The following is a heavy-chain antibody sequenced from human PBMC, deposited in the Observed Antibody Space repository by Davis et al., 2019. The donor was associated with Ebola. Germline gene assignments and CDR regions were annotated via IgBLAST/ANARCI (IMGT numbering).Heavy chain of an antibody. Sequence: AASVKVSCKASGYTFTHYGVTWVRQAPGHGLEWMGWISAFNGDTNYAQKFQDRVTLTTDTSTSTAYLELTSLRSDDTAVYYCARDGYWAVNNWFDSWGQGTLVIVSS. CDR1: GYTFTHYG. D-gene: IGHD3-22*01. CDR3: ARDGYWAVNNWFDS. CDR2: ISAFNGDT. V-gene: IGHV1-18*01. J-gene: IGHJ5*01.